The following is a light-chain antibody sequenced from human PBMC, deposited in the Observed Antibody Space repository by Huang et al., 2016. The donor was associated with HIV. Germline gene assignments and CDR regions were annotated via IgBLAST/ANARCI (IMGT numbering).Light chain of an antibody. CDR2: GAS. J-gene: IGKJ1*01. Sequence: IVMTQAPVTLSVSPGGRATLSCRASQRVGANLAWFQQQPGQAPRLLIYGASTRATGIPDRVSGSGAGTEFTLTISSLQSEDFAVYYCQQYNNWPPWTFGQGTKVEVK. CDR3: QQYNNWPPWT. CDR1: QRVGAN. V-gene: IGKV3-15*01.